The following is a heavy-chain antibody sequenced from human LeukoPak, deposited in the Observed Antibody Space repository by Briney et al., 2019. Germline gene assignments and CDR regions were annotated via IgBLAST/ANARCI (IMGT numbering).Heavy chain of an antibody. CDR2: INPNSGGT. J-gene: IGHJ6*03. CDR3: ARGLHSSGFYMDV. Sequence: GASVKVSCKASGYTFTGYYMHWFRQAPGQGLEWMGWINPNSGGTNYAQKFQGRVTMARDTSISTAYMELSRLRSDDTAVYYCARGLHSSGFYMDVWGKGTTVTVSS. V-gene: IGHV1-2*02. D-gene: IGHD6-19*01. CDR1: GYTFTGYY.